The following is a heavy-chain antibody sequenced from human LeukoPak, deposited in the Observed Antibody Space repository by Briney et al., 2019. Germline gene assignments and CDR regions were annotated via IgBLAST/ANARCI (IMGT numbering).Heavy chain of an antibody. CDR1: GFTFSSYS. CDR3: ARSEPKWELLPPWFDP. V-gene: IGHV3-48*02. D-gene: IGHD1-26*01. CDR2: ISSSSSTI. Sequence: GGSLRLSCAASGFTFSSYSMNWVRQAPGKGLEWVSYISSSSSTIYYADSVKGRFTISRDNAKNSLYLQMNSLRDEDTAVYYCARSEPKWELLPPWFDPWGQGILVTVSS. J-gene: IGHJ5*02.